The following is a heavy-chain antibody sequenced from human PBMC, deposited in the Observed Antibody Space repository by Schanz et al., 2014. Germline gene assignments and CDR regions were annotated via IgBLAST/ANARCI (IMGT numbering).Heavy chain of an antibody. V-gene: IGHV1-46*03. CDR3: ARDGVDAAAGGNY. J-gene: IGHJ4*02. D-gene: IGHD6-13*01. Sequence: QVQLVQSGGEMKKPGASVKVSCKASGYTLSAYSLHWVRQAPGQGLEWMGMINPSGGSTTYAQKFQGRVTMTRDTSTSTVYMELSSLRSEDTAVYYCARDGVDAAAGGNYWGQGTLVTVSS. CDR2: INPSGGST. CDR1: GYTLSAYS.